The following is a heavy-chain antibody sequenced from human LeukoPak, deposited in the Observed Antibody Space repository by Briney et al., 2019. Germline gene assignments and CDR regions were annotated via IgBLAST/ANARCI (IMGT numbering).Heavy chain of an antibody. V-gene: IGHV1-46*01. CDR2: INPSGGST. CDR1: GYTFTGYY. D-gene: IGHD3-3*01. J-gene: IGHJ5*02. Sequence: ASVKVSCKASGYTFTGYYMHWVRQAPGQGLEWMGIINPSGGSTSYAQKFQGRVTMTRDTSTSTVYMELSSLRSEDTAVYYCARAYYDFWSGYPNWFDPWGQGTLVTVSS. CDR3: ARAYYDFWSGYPNWFDP.